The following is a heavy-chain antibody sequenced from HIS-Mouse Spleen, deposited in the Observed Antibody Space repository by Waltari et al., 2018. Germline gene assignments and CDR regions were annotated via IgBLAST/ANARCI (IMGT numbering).Heavy chain of an antibody. D-gene: IGHD3-9*01. V-gene: IGHV3-15*01. J-gene: IGHJ4*02. CDR3: IATTGY. CDR1: GVAFSNAW. CDR2: IKSKTDGGTT. Sequence: EVQLVEAGGGWVKPGGSLRLSCGVAGVAFSNAWMSWFRQAPGKGLEWVGRIKSKTDGGTTDYAAPVKGRFTISRDDSKNTLYLQMNSLKTEDTAVYYCIATTGYWGQGTLVTVSS.